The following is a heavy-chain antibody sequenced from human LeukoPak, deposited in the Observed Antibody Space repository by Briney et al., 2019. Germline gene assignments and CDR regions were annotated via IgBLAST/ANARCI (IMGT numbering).Heavy chain of an antibody. CDR3: ARDLPRGSGFYDSSGPARFDY. Sequence: ASVKVSCKASGYTFTSYGISWVRQAPGQGLEWMGWISAYNGNTNYAQKLQGRVTMTTDTSTSTAYMEVRSLRSDDTAVYYCARDLPRGSGFYDSSGPARFDYWGQGTLVTVSS. CDR2: ISAYNGNT. J-gene: IGHJ4*02. CDR1: GYTFTSYG. V-gene: IGHV1-18*01. D-gene: IGHD3-22*01.